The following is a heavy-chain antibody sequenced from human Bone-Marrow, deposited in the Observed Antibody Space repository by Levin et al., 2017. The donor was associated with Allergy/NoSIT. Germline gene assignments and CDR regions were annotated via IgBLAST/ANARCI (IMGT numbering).Heavy chain of an antibody. V-gene: IGHV4-59*01. CDR1: GGSISSYY. Sequence: SETLSLTCTASGGSISSYYWSWIRQPPGKGLGWVGYIYYSGSTNYNPSLKSRVTISVDTSKNQFSLKLSSVTAADTAVYYCATGLALPYDYYMDVWGKGTTVTVSS. CDR3: ATGLALPYDYYMDV. CDR2: IYYSGST. J-gene: IGHJ6*03. D-gene: IGHD3-16*01.